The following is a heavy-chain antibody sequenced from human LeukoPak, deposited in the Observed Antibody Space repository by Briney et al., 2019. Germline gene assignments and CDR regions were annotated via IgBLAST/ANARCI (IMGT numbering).Heavy chain of an antibody. CDR3: AREPYSGSYDY. D-gene: IGHD1-26*01. CDR2: INPNSGGT. Sequence: ASVKVSCKASGYTFTGYYMHWVRPAPGQGLEWMGWINPNSGGTNYAQKFQGRITMTRDTSISTAYMELSRLRSDDTAVYYCAREPYSGSYDYWGQGTLVTVSS. V-gene: IGHV1-2*02. CDR1: GYTFTGYY. J-gene: IGHJ4*02.